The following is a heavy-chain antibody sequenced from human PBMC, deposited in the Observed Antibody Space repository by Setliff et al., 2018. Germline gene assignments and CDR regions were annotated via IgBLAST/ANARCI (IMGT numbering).Heavy chain of an antibody. CDR2: IKQDGSEK. CDR3: ARESIGRGHWFDP. Sequence: GGSLRLSCAASGFTFSSYGLSWVRQAPGKGLEWVANIKQDGSEKYYVDSVKGRFTISRDNAKNSLYLQMNSVRAEDTAVYYCARESIGRGHWFDPWGQGTLVTVSS. V-gene: IGHV3-7*03. D-gene: IGHD1-26*01. CDR1: GFTFSSYG. J-gene: IGHJ5*02.